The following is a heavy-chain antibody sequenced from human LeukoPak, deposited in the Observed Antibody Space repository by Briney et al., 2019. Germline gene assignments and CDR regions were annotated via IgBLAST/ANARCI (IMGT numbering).Heavy chain of an antibody. CDR3: ASSSGVATIEGSLLDAFDI. V-gene: IGHV3-23*01. CDR2: ISGSGGST. Sequence: PGGSLRLSCAASGFTFSSFAMSWVRQAPGKGLEWVSVISGSGGSTYYADSVKGRFTISRDNSKNTLYLQMNSLRAEDTAVYYCASSSGVATIEGSLLDAFDIWGQGTMVTVSS. J-gene: IGHJ3*02. CDR1: GFTFSSFA. D-gene: IGHD5-12*01.